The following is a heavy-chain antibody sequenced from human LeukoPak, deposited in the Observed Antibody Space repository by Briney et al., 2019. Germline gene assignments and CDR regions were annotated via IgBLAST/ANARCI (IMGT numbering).Heavy chain of an antibody. J-gene: IGHJ5*02. Sequence: GASVKVSCKASGYTFTSYYMHWVRQAPGQGLEWMGIINPSGGSTSYAQKFQGRVTMTRDMSTSTVYMELSSLRSEDTAVYYCARDLRGSGSYFRPNWFDPWGQGTLVTVSS. CDR2: INPSGGST. CDR1: GYTFTSYY. D-gene: IGHD1-26*01. V-gene: IGHV1-46*01. CDR3: ARDLRGSGSYFRPNWFDP.